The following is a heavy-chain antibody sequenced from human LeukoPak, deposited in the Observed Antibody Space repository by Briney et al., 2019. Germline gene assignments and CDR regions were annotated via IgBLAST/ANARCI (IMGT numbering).Heavy chain of an antibody. Sequence: GGSLRLSCAASGFTFSSYGMHCVRQAPGKGLEWVAVIWWDGSNKYCVDSVKGRFTISRENSNNTLYLQMNSMRAEDTAVYYCAKGSPADYYDDAGMSFDYWGQGTLVTVSS. CDR2: IWWDGSNK. D-gene: IGHD3-22*01. CDR3: AKGSPADYYDDAGMSFDY. CDR1: GFTFSSYG. J-gene: IGHJ4*02. V-gene: IGHV3-33*06.